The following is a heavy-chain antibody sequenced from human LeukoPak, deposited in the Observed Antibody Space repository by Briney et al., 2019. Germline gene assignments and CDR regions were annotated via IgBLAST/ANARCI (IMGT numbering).Heavy chain of an antibody. D-gene: IGHD6-25*01. Sequence: GGSLRLSCAASGFTFSSYWMSWVRQAPGKGLEWVSAISGTGGSTYYADSVKGRFTISRDNSKNTLYLQMNSLRAEDTAIYYCAKAPGAHRGYSDYVDYWGQGTLVTVSS. CDR1: GFTFSSYW. J-gene: IGHJ4*02. V-gene: IGHV3-23*01. CDR2: ISGTGGST. CDR3: AKAPGAHRGYSDYVDY.